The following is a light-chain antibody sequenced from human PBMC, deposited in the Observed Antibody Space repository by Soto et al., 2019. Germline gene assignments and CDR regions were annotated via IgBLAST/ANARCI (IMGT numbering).Light chain of an antibody. J-gene: IGKJ4*01. Sequence: DIVMTQSPDSLAVSLGERATINCKSSQSILYNSNNKNYLAWYQQKPGQPPKLLISWASTQESGVPDRFSGVASGTDFTHTVSSLQAEGVGVYYGQEYCNTLRSFGGGTKVEIK. V-gene: IGKV4-1*01. CDR1: QSILYNSNNKNY. CDR3: QEYCNTLRS. CDR2: WAS.